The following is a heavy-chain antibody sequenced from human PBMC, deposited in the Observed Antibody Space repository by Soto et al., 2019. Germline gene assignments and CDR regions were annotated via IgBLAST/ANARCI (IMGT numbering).Heavy chain of an antibody. CDR2: INHSGST. D-gene: IGHD3-3*01. Sequence: SETLSLTCAVYGGSFSGYYWSWIRQPPGKGLEWIGEINHSGSTNYNPSLKSRVTISVDTSKNQFSLKLSSVTAADTAVYYCARGSLKLPSRSYDFWSGHLSNYYYGMDVWGQGTTVTV. CDR1: GGSFSGYY. J-gene: IGHJ6*02. V-gene: IGHV4-34*01. CDR3: ARGSLKLPSRSYDFWSGHLSNYYYGMDV.